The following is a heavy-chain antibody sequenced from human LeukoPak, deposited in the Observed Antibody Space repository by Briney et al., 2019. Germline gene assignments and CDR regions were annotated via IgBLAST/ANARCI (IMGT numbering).Heavy chain of an antibody. J-gene: IGHJ5*02. CDR2: ISFDGSNK. D-gene: IGHD3-10*01. CDR1: GFTFSSYA. Sequence: PGGSLRLSCAASGFTFSSYAMHWVRQAPGKGLEWVAVISFDGSNKYYAASVKGRFTISRDNSKNTLYLQMNSLRAEDTAVYYCARGLLWFGELSWFDPWGQGTLVTVSS. CDR3: ARGLLWFGELSWFDP. V-gene: IGHV3-30-3*01.